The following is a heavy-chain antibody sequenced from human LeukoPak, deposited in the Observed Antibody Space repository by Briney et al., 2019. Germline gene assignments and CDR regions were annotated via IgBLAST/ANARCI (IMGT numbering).Heavy chain of an antibody. V-gene: IGHV3-74*01. Sequence: GGSLRLSCVASGFTFSSYWMHWVRQDPRKGLVWVSRINGDGRNINYADSVRGRFTISRDNAKNSLYLQMNSLRAEDTAVYYCARVDSSSWYGAFDIWGQGTMVTVSS. CDR2: INGDGRNI. D-gene: IGHD6-13*01. CDR1: GFTFSSYW. CDR3: ARVDSSSWYGAFDI. J-gene: IGHJ3*02.